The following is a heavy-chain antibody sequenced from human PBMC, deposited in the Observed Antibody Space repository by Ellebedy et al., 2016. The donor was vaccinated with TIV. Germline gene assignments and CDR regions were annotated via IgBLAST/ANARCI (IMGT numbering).Heavy chain of an antibody. CDR1: GDSISSGDYY. CDR2: IYYSGST. CDR3: VRASTFGGVIAVEY. V-gene: IGHV4-30-4*01. D-gene: IGHD3-16*02. J-gene: IGHJ4*02. Sequence: SETLSLTCTASGDSISSGDYYWSWIRQPPGKGLEWIGYIYYSGSTYYNPSLNGRVTISGDTTKNQFSLKLSSVTAADTAVYFCVRASTFGGVIAVEYWGQGTLVTVSS.